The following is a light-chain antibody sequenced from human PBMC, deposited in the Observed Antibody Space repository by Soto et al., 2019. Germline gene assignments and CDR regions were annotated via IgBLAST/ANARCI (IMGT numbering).Light chain of an antibody. Sequence: EIVMTQSPATLSVSPGETATLSCRASQSVSRNVAWYQQRPGQPPRLLIFDASTMDTGVPARFTGRGSGTEFTLTINSVQSDDFALYYCQQYSDWPPVPFXGGTKV. CDR2: DAS. CDR1: QSVSRN. CDR3: QQYSDWPPVP. J-gene: IGKJ4*01. V-gene: IGKV3D-15*01.